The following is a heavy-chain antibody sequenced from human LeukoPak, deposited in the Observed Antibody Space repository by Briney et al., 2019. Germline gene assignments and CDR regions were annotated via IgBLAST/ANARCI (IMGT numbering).Heavy chain of an antibody. CDR1: GGSISSSSYY. J-gene: IGHJ4*02. CDR3: TRLEVAGNFDY. D-gene: IGHD6-19*01. V-gene: IGHV4-39*01. Sequence: SETLSLTCTVSGGSISSSSYYWGWIRQPPGKGLEWIGSNYYSGSTYYNPSLKSRVTISVDTSKNQFSLKLSSVTAADTAVYYCTRLEVAGNFDYWGQGTLVTVSS. CDR2: NYYSGST.